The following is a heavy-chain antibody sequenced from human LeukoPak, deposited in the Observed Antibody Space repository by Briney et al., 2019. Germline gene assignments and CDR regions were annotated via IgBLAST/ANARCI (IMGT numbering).Heavy chain of an antibody. D-gene: IGHD3-10*01. V-gene: IGHV3-72*01. Sequence: AESLTLSCATSGFPFSDLSKDWVRHPPEKGLEWVGRTRSKPYSYTTQYAASVKGRFTISRDDSKNSLYLQKNSLRPGDRAVFYCVRSGTAWTSGAIWGQGTMVTVSS. CDR3: VRSGTAWTSGAI. CDR2: TRSKPYSYTT. CDR1: GFPFSDLS. J-gene: IGHJ3*02.